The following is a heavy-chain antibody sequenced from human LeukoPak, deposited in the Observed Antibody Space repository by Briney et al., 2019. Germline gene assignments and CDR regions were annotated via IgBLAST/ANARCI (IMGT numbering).Heavy chain of an antibody. CDR2: TYHRSKGYN. CDR3: ARDLTPSGLHYFDY. D-gene: IGHD3-9*01. CDR1: GDSVSSNSAA. Sequence: SQTLSLTCAISGDSVSSNSAAWNWIRQSPSRGLEWLGRTYHRSKGYNDYAESVKSRITINPDTSKNQFSLQLNSVTPEDAAVYYCARDLTPSGLHYFDYWGQGTLVTVSS. V-gene: IGHV6-1*01. J-gene: IGHJ4*02.